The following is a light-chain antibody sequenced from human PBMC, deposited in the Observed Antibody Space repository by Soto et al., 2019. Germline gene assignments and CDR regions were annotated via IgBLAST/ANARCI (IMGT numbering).Light chain of an antibody. Sequence: EIVLTQSPATLSLSPGERATLSCRASQSVSSYLAWYQHKPGQAPRLLIYGASNRATGVPARFSGSGSGTDFTLTISSLEPEDFVVYYCLQRSDWLTFGGGTKVEIK. V-gene: IGKV3-11*01. CDR1: QSVSSY. CDR3: LQRSDWLT. J-gene: IGKJ4*01. CDR2: GAS.